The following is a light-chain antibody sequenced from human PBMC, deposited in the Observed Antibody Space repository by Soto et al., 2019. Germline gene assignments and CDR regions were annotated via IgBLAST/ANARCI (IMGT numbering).Light chain of an antibody. CDR3: QQYNNWWT. Sequence: EIVMTQSPATLSVSPGERATLSCRASQSVSNNLAWYQKKPVQAPRLLIYGASTRAAGIPARFSGGGSGTEFTLAISSLQSEDFAVYYCQQYNNWWTFGQGTRVEIK. CDR1: QSVSNN. J-gene: IGKJ1*01. CDR2: GAS. V-gene: IGKV3-15*01.